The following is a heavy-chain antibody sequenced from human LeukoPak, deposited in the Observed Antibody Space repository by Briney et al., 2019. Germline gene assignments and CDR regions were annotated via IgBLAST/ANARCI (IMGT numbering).Heavy chain of an antibody. V-gene: IGHV3-64*01. CDR1: GFTFSSYA. CDR3: ARDPFFDY. CDR2: ISSNGGST. Sequence: GGSLRLSCAASGFTFSSYAMHWVRQAPGEGLEYVSAISSNGGSTYYANSVKGRFTISRDNSKNTLYLQMGSLRAEDMAVYYCARDPFFDYWGQGTLVTVSS. J-gene: IGHJ4*02.